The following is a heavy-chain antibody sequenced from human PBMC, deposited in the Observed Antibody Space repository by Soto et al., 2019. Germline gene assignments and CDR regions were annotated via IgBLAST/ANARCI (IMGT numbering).Heavy chain of an antibody. D-gene: IGHD3-10*01. CDR1: GGTFSSYA. CDR3: ARDRGSGSYDWSFDL. V-gene: IGHV1-69*01. CDR2: IIPIFGTA. J-gene: IGHJ2*01. Sequence: QVQLVQSGAEVKKPGSSVKVSCKASGGTFSSYAISWVRQAPGQGLEWMGGIIPIFGTANYAQKFQGRVTITADDSTSTTYMELSSLRSEDTAVYYCARDRGSGSYDWSFDLWGRGTLVPVSS.